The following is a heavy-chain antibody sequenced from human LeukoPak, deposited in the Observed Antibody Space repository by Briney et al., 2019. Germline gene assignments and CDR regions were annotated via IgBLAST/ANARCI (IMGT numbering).Heavy chain of an antibody. D-gene: IGHD2-2*01. CDR2: ISGSGGST. J-gene: IGHJ4*02. Sequence: GGSLRLSCAASGFAFSTYWMYWVRQVAGKGLEWVSAISGSGGSTYYADSVKGRFTISRDNSKNTLYLQMNSLRAEDTAVYYCAKDHRGLSLVVVPAATFDYWGQGTLVTVSS. V-gene: IGHV3-23*01. CDR1: GFAFSTYW. CDR3: AKDHRGLSLVVVPAATFDY.